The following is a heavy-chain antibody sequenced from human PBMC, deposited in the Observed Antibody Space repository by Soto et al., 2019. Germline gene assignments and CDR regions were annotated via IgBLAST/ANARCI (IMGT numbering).Heavy chain of an antibody. V-gene: IGHV3-30*18. CDR1: GFTFSDYG. CDR3: AKDHWAAYSGYAIRNDLDV. J-gene: IGHJ6*02. CDR2: ISYEGSKT. Sequence: QVQLVESGGGVVQPGRSLRLSCAASGFTFSDYGIHWVRQAPGKGLVWVAVISYEGSKTYYADSVKDRCTISRDNSKNTLYLQLASLRPEDTAVYYCAKDHWAAYSGYAIRNDLDVWGQGTTVTVSS. D-gene: IGHD5-12*01.